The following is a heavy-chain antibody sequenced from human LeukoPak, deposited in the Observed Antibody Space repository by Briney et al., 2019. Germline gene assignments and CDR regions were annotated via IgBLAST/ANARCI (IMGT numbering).Heavy chain of an antibody. CDR2: IYYSGST. CDR3: ARRALRYFDL. J-gene: IGHJ2*01. V-gene: IGHV4-59*08. CDR1: GGSISSYY. Sequence: SETLSLTCTVSGGSISSYYWSWIRHPPGKGLVWIGYIYYSGSTKYNPSLKSRVTISVDTSKNQFSLRLSSGTVADTAVYYCARRALRYFDLWGRGTLVTVSS.